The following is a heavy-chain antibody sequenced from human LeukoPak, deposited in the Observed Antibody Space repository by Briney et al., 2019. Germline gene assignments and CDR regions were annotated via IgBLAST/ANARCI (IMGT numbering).Heavy chain of an antibody. Sequence: GGSLRLSCAASGFTFTNSWMAWVRQAPGKGLEWVANIKQDGSTKHYADSLKGRFTISRDNPKNSLYLQMNSLRADDTAVYYCARDTDGSLDYWRQGILVTVAS. CDR3: ARDTDGSLDY. CDR1: GFTFTNSW. J-gene: IGHJ4*02. D-gene: IGHD1-26*01. V-gene: IGHV3-7*01. CDR2: IKQDGSTK.